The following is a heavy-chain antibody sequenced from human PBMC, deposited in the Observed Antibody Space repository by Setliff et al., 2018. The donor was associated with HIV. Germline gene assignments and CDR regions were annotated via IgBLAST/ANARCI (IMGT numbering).Heavy chain of an antibody. J-gene: IGHJ6*03. CDR2: IHYGGGT. Sequence: SETLSLTCSISGGSISNYYWVWIRQSPRKGLEWIGHIHYGGGTYYNPSLESRVSISRDTSKNQFSLNLRDVTAGDTALYYCARAVIRREDRGMWTKLWSAPNHMDVWGKGITVTV. CDR1: GGSISNYY. CDR3: ARAVIRREDRGMWTKLWSAPNHMDV. V-gene: IGHV4-59*01. D-gene: IGHD3-10*01.